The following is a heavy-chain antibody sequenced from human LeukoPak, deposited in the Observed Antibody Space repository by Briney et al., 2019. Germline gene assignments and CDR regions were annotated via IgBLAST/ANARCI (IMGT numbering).Heavy chain of an antibody. D-gene: IGHD3-10*02. V-gene: IGHV3-48*04. J-gene: IGHJ6*04. CDR1: GFTFSSYS. Sequence: GGSRRLSCAASGFTFSSYSMNWVRQAPGKGLEWVSYISSSGSTIYYADSVKGRFTISRDNAKNSLYLQMNSLRAEDTAVYYCAELGITMIGGVWGKGTRSPSPQ. CDR2: ISSSGSTI. CDR3: AELGITMIGGV.